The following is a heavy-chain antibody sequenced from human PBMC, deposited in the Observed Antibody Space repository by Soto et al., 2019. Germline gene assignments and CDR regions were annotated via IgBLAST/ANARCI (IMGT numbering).Heavy chain of an antibody. CDR1: GGSFSGYY. CDR2: INHSGIS. D-gene: IGHD6-13*01. J-gene: IGHJ4*02. V-gene: IGHV4-34*01. CDR3: ARARGGGIAAAGTRQLDY. Sequence: PSETLSLTCAVYGGSFSGYYWSWIRQPPGKGLEWIGEINHSGISNYNPSLKSRVTISVDTSKNQFSLKLSSVTAADTAVYYCARARGGGIAAAGTRQLDYWGQGTLVTVSS.